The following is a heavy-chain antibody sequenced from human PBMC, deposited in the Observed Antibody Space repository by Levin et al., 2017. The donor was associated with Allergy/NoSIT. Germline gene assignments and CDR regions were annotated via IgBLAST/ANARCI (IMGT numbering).Heavy chain of an antibody. V-gene: IGHV3-23*01. CDR2: VSGSGGST. D-gene: IGHD5-12*01. J-gene: IGHJ4*02. Sequence: GESLKISCAASGFTFSSYAMSWVRQAPGKGLEWVSAVSGSGGSTYYADSVKGRFTISRDNSKSTLYLQMNSLRAEDTAVYYCAKGSAYSAYDGHFDYWGQGTLVTVSS. CDR1: GFTFSSYA. CDR3: AKGSAYSAYDGHFDY.